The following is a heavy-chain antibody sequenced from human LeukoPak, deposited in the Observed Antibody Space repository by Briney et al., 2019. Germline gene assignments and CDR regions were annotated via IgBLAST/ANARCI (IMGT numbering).Heavy chain of an antibody. D-gene: IGHD5-18*01. Sequence: PGGSLRLSCAASGFTFSNYGMNWVRQAPGKGLEWVSGITGNGATTYYADSMKGRFTISRDNSRNTVYLQMNSLRAEDTAVYYCANDLGWIQLNLGRGQGTLVTVSS. J-gene: IGHJ4*02. CDR1: GFTFSNYG. CDR2: ITGNGATT. V-gene: IGHV3-23*01. CDR3: ANDLGWIQLNLG.